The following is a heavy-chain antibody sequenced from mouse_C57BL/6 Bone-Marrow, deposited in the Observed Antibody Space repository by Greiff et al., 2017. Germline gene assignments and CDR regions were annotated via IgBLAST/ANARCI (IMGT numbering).Heavy chain of an antibody. CDR3: ASGGVAHYFDV. D-gene: IGHD1-1*02. J-gene: IGHJ1*03. V-gene: IGHV1-69*01. CDR2: IDPSDSYT. CDR1: GYTFTSYW. Sequence: VQLQQPGAELVMPGASVKLSCKASGYTFTSYWMHWVKQRPGQGLEWIGEIDPSDSYTNYNQKFKGKSTLTVDKSSSTAYMQLSSLTSEDSAVYYCASGGVAHYFDVWGTGTTVTVSS.